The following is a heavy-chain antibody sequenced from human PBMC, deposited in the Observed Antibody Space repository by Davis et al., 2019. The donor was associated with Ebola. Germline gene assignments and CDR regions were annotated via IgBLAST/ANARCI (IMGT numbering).Heavy chain of an antibody. J-gene: IGHJ4*02. CDR1: GDFIKSSDYY. D-gene: IGHD4-17*01. CDR2: FLSSGST. CDR3: ARHRSLRPPNI. V-gene: IGHV4-39*01. Sequence: PSETLSLTCTVSGDFIKSSDYYWGWIRQPPAKTLEWLGTFLSSGSTYYNPSLRSRLSISADASKNQFSLNLTSVTAADTATYYCARHRSLRPPNIWGQGALVTVSS.